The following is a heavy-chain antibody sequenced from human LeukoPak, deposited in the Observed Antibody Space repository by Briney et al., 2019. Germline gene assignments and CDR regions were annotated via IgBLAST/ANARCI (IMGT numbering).Heavy chain of an antibody. V-gene: IGHV3-7*01. CDR3: ARAFS. J-gene: IGHJ5*02. Sequence: GGSLRLSCVASGFTFSNYWMSWVRQAPGKGLEWVANIKQDGSVKYYVNSVKGRFTISRDNTKNSLYLQMNSLRADDTAVYYCARAFSWGQGILVTVSS. CDR1: GFTFSNYW. CDR2: IKQDGSVK. D-gene: IGHD2/OR15-2a*01.